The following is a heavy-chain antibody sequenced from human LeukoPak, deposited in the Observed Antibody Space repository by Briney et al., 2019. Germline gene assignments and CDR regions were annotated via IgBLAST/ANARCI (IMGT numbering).Heavy chain of an antibody. Sequence: PSETLSLTCAVYGGSFSGYYWSWIRQPPGKGLEWIGEINHSGSTNYNPSLKSRVTISVDTSKNQFSLKLSSVTAADTAVYYCARGRTTVVTYHFDYWGQGTLVTVSS. V-gene: IGHV4-34*01. D-gene: IGHD4-23*01. CDR3: ARGRTTVVTYHFDY. J-gene: IGHJ4*02. CDR2: INHSGST. CDR1: GGSFSGYY.